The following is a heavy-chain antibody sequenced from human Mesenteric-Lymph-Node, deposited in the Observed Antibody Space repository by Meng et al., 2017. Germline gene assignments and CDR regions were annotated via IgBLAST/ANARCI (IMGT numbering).Heavy chain of an antibody. V-gene: IGHV4-61*02. CDR1: GGSISSGSYY. CDR2: IYTSGST. J-gene: IGHJ4*02. D-gene: IGHD2-21*02. Sequence: QVQLQEAGPRLVKPSQTLSLTCTVSGGSISSGSYYWSWIRQPAGKGLEWIGRIYTSGSTNYNPSLKSRVTILVDTSKNQFSLKLSSVTAADTAVYYCAARSRLVVVTAISDYWGQGTLVTVSS. CDR3: AARSRLVVVTAISDY.